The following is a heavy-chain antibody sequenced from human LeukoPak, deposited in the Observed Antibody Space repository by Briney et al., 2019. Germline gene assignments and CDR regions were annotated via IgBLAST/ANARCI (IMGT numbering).Heavy chain of an antibody. V-gene: IGHV1-46*01. Sequence: GASVMVSFKASGYTFTTYYLHSVRQAPGQGLEWIGIINPSGGSASYAQKFQGRVTMTRDTSTSTVYLELSSLRSGDTAVYYCARATQSWFDPWGQGTLVTVSS. CDR3: ARATQSWFDP. CDR1: GYTFTTYY. CDR2: INPSGGSA. J-gene: IGHJ5*02.